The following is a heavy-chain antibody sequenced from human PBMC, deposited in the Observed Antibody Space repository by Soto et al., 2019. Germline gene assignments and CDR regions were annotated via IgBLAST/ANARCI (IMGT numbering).Heavy chain of an antibody. CDR3: ARVRESRGPQPFDY. V-gene: IGHV4-39*07. D-gene: IGHD3-10*01. CDR2: IYYSGST. J-gene: IGHJ4*02. Sequence: SETLSLTCTVSGGSISSSSYYWGWIRQPPGKGLEWIGSIYYSGSTYYNPSLKSRVTISVDTSKNQFSLKLSSVTAADTAVYYCARVRESRGPQPFDYWGQGTLVTVSS. CDR1: GGSISSSSYY.